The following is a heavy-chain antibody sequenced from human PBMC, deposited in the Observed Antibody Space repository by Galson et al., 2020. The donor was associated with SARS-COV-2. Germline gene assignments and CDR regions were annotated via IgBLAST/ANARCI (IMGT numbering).Heavy chain of an antibody. CDR3: ARPGSGSYSSHFDC. Sequence: GGSLRLSCAASGFTFSSSAMHWVRQAPGQGQEWVAVISYDGSNKYYADSVKGRFTISRDNSKNSQYLQMNSLRAEDTTVYYCARPGSGSYSSHFDCWGQGTLVTVSS. J-gene: IGHJ4*02. D-gene: IGHD1-26*01. CDR2: ISYDGSNK. CDR1: GFTFSSSA. V-gene: IGHV3-30*01.